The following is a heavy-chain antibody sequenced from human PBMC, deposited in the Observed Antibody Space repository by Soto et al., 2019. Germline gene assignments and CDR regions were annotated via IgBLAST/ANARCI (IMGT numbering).Heavy chain of an antibody. CDR1: GYTFTSYG. CDR3: ARVSEKEQLLGY. J-gene: IGHJ4*02. CDR2: INAGNGNT. V-gene: IGHV1-18*01. D-gene: IGHD6-6*01. Sequence: AASVKVSCKASGYTFTSYGISWVRQAPGQGLEWMGWINAGNGNTNYSQKLQGRVTMTRDTSASTAYMELSSLRSEDTAVYYCARVSEKEQLLGYWGQGTLVTVSS.